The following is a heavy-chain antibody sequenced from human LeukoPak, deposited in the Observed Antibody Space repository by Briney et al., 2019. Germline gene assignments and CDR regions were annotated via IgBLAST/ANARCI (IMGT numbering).Heavy chain of an antibody. Sequence: GGSLRLSCEASGFTFDDYGMSWVRQSTGKGLEWVSAITNWNGGSTGYADSVRGRFTISRDNAKNSLYLQMNSLRAEDTALYYCARCSRSSTDCYSAFNIWGQGTMVTVSS. CDR2: ITNWNGGST. CDR1: GFTFDDYG. D-gene: IGHD2-2*02. J-gene: IGHJ3*02. CDR3: ARCSRSSTDCYSAFNI. V-gene: IGHV3-20*04.